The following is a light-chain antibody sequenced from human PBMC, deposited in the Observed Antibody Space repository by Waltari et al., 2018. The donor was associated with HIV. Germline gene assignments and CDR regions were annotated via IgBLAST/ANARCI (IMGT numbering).Light chain of an antibody. CDR3: QHRYNWPRT. J-gene: IGKJ1*01. CDR1: QSVNYY. V-gene: IGKV3-11*01. CDR2: EAS. Sequence: ELVLTQSPATLSFSPGERATLSCRASQSVNYYLVWYQQKPGQAPRLLIYEASKRATGIPARFSGSGSGTDFTLTISSLEPEDFAVYYCQHRYNWPRTFGQGTKVEIK.